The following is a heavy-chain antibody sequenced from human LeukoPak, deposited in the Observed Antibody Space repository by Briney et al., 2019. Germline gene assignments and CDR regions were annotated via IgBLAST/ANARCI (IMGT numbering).Heavy chain of an antibody. V-gene: IGHV3-48*03. CDR2: ISSSGSTI. Sequence: PGGSLRLSCAASGFTFSSYEMNWVRQAPGKGLEGVSYISSSGSTIYYADSVKGRFTISRDNAKNSLYLKMQSLRAEDTAVYYCAELGITMIGGVWGKGTTVTIPS. D-gene: IGHD3-10*01. J-gene: IGHJ6*04. CDR3: AELGITMIGGV. CDR1: GFTFSSYE.